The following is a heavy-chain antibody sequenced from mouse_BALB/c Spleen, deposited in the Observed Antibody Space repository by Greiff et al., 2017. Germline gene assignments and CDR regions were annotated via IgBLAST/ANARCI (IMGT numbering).Heavy chain of an antibody. J-gene: IGHJ4*01. CDR1: GFTFSDYY. Sequence: EVHLVESGGGLVKPGGSLKLSCAASGFTFSDYYMYWVRQTPEKRLEWVATISDGGSYTYYPDSVKGRFTISRDNAKNNLYLQMSSLKSEDTAMYYCARDTLVYAMDYWGQGTSVTVSS. CDR2: ISDGGSYT. CDR3: ARDTLVYAMDY. V-gene: IGHV5-4*02.